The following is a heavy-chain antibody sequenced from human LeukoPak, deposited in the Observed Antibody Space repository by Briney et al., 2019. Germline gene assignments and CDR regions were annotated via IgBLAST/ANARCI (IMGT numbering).Heavy chain of an antibody. V-gene: IGHV4-34*01. J-gene: IGHJ6*02. D-gene: IGHD3-9*01. Sequence: PSETLSLTCAVYGGSFSDYSWSWIRQPPGKGLEWIGEINHSGGTNNNPSPKSRVIMSVDTSKNQFSLKVSSVTAADTAVYFCARGPLAGHFDWLLEVNYYYGMDVWGQGTTVTVSS. CDR2: INHSGGT. CDR1: GGSFSDYS. CDR3: ARGPLAGHFDWLLEVNYYYGMDV.